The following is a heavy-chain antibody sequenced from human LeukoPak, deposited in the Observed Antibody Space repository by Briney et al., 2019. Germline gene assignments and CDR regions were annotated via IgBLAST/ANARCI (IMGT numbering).Heavy chain of an antibody. CDR1: GFTFSSYA. J-gene: IGHJ4*02. Sequence: PGGSLRLSCVASGFTFSSYAMSWVRQAPGKGLEWVSAISGSGSSTYYADSVKGRFTISRDNSKNTLYLQMNSLRAEDTAVYYCAKGGNRITMVVVVISLVDYWGQGTLVTVSS. CDR3: AKGGNRITMVVVVISLVDY. D-gene: IGHD3-22*01. V-gene: IGHV3-23*01. CDR2: ISGSGSST.